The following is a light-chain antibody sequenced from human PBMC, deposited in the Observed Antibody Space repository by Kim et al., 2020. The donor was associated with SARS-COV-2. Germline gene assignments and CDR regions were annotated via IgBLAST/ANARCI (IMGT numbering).Light chain of an antibody. CDR3: QQRSNWPIT. Sequence: LSPGERAPLSCRASQSISSSLPWYQQKPGQAPRLLIYDASNRATGIPARFSGSGSGKDFTLTISSLEPEDFAVYYCQQRSNWPITFGQGTRLEIK. V-gene: IGKV3-11*01. CDR1: QSISSS. CDR2: DAS. J-gene: IGKJ5*01.